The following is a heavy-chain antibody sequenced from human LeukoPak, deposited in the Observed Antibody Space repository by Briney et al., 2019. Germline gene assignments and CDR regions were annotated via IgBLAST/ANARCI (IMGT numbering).Heavy chain of an antibody. Sequence: GGSLRLSCAASGFTFSSYAMSWVRQAPGKGLEWVSAISGSGGSTYYADSVKGRLTISRDNSKNTLYLQMNSLRAEDTAVYYCANPRIDYYGSGSYRHWGQGTLVTVSS. CDR2: ISGSGGST. CDR1: GFTFSSYA. J-gene: IGHJ4*02. V-gene: IGHV3-23*01. D-gene: IGHD3-10*01. CDR3: ANPRIDYYGSGSYRH.